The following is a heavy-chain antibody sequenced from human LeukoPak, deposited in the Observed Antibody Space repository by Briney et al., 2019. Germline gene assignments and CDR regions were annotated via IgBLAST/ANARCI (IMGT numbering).Heavy chain of an antibody. J-gene: IGHJ4*02. V-gene: IGHV3-23*01. Sequence: GGSLRLSCAASGFSFSSYAMSWVCQAPVKGLEWVSAISGSGGSTYYADSVKGRFTISRDNSKNTLFLQMNSLRAEDTAVYYCAKDARRTSGWYFFDYWGQGTLVTVSS. D-gene: IGHD6-19*01. CDR1: GFSFSSYA. CDR3: AKDARRTSGWYFFDY. CDR2: ISGSGGST.